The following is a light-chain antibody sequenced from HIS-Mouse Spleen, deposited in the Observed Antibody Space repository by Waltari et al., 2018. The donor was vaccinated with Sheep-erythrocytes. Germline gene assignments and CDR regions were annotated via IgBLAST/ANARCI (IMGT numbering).Light chain of an antibody. Sequence: QSALTQPRSVSGSPGQSVTISCTGTSSHVGGYTYVSWYQQLPGKAPNLMIYDVSKRPSGVPDRFSGSKSGNTASLTISGLQAEDEADYYCCSYAGSYNHVFAIGTKVTVL. CDR2: DVS. CDR1: SSHVGGYTY. J-gene: IGLJ1*01. CDR3: CSYAGSYNHV. V-gene: IGLV2-11*01.